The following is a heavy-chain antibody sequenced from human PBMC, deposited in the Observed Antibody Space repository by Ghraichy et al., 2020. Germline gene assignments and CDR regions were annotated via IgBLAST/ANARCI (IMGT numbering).Heavy chain of an antibody. CDR1: GFTFSSYG. D-gene: IGHD3-10*01. CDR3: AKGAMVRSPGEGYFDL. V-gene: IGHV3-30*02. Sequence: GESMNISCAASGFTFSSYGMHWVRQAPGKGLEWVAFIRYDGSNKYYADSVKGRFTISRDNSKNTLYLQMNSLRAEDTAVYYCAKGAMVRSPGEGYFDLWGRGTLVTVSS. J-gene: IGHJ2*01. CDR2: IRYDGSNK.